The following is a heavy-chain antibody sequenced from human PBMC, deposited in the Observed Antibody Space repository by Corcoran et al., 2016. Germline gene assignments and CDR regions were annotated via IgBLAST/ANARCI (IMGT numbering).Heavy chain of an antibody. CDR1: GFTFSSYG. D-gene: IGHD3-22*01. Sequence: QVQLVESGGGVVQPGRSLRLSCAASGFTFSSYGMHWVRQAPGKGLEWVAVISYDGSNKYYADSVKGRFTISRDNSKNTLYLQMNSLRAEDTAVYYCEALIVVVPYYFDYWGQGTLVTVSS. V-gene: IGHV3-30*03. J-gene: IGHJ4*02. CDR2: ISYDGSNK. CDR3: EALIVVVPYYFDY.